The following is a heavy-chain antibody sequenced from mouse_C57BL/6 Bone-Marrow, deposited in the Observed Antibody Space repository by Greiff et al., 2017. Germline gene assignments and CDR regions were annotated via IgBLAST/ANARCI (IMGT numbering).Heavy chain of an antibody. CDR1: GYTFTSYW. J-gene: IGHJ2*01. CDR2: IYPTSGRT. CDR3: AGSGPLGRSFDY. D-gene: IGHD4-1*01. Sequence: QVQLQQPGAELVKPGASVKMSCKASGYTFTSYWITWVKQRPGQGLEWIGDIYPTSGRTNYNEKLKSKAILTVDPSANTAYMQLSSLTSEESAVFYCAGSGPLGRSFDYGGQGTTLTVSS. V-gene: IGHV1-55*01.